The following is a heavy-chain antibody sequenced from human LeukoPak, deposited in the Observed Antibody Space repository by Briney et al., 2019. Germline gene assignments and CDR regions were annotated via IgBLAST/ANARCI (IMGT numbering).Heavy chain of an antibody. V-gene: IGHV1-18*01. D-gene: IGHD5-18*01. Sequence: ASVKVSCKASGYTFTSYGISWVRQAPGQGLEWMGWISAYNGNTNYAQKLQGRVTMTTDTSTSTAYMELRRLRSADTAVYYCARDSEGYSYGYVWFAFDIWGKGTMVTVSS. CDR3: ARDSEGYSYGYVWFAFDI. CDR2: ISAYNGNT. CDR1: GYTFTSYG. J-gene: IGHJ3*02.